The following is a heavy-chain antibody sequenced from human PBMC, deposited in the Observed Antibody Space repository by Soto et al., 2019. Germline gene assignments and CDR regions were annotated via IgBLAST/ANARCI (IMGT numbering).Heavy chain of an antibody. J-gene: IGHJ4*02. CDR2: ISGSASIT. Sequence: GGSLRLSCAASGFTFSSFAMSLVRQAPGKGLEWVSAISGSASITYYADSVKGRFTISRDNSKNTLYLQMNSLRVDDTAVYYCAKGSYSSGWYDWGQGTLVTVSS. D-gene: IGHD6-19*01. V-gene: IGHV3-23*01. CDR1: GFTFSSFA. CDR3: AKGSYSSGWYD.